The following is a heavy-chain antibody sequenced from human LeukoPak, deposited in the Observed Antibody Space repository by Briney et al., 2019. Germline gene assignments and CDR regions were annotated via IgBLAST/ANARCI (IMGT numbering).Heavy chain of an antibody. CDR2: IHSDGIST. CDR3: ARDRYYVPDY. D-gene: IGHD3-10*02. J-gene: IGHJ4*02. Sequence: PGRSLRLSCAASGFTFSSYAMHWVRQAPGKGLVWVSRIHSDGISTTYADSVKGRFTISRDNAKNTLYLQMNSLRAEDTAVYYCARDRYYVPDYWGQGTLVTVSS. CDR1: GFTFSSYA. V-gene: IGHV3-74*03.